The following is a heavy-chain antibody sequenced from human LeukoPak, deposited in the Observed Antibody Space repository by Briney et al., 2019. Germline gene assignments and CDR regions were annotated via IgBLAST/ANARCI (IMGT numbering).Heavy chain of an antibody. V-gene: IGHV4-59*01. CDR2: IYYSGST. Sequence: SETLSLTCTVSGGSISSYYCSWIRQPPGKGLEWIGYIYYSGSTNYNPSLKSRVTISVDTSKNQFSLKLSSVTAADTAVYYCARVRIAVGVDYWGQGTMVTVSS. D-gene: IGHD6-19*01. J-gene: IGHJ4*02. CDR3: ARVRIAVGVDY. CDR1: GGSISSYY.